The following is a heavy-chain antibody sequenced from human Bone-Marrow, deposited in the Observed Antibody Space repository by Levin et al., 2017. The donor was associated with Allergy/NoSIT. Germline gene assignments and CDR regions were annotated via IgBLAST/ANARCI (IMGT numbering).Heavy chain of an antibody. CDR1: GFAFSTYA. J-gene: IGHJ4*02. Sequence: GGSLRLSCAASGFAFSTYAMTWVRQAPGKGLEWVSSIDTGHGYTFYAASVKGWFTISRDNSKDTLYLQMSSLGTEATAVYYCARGGISKPGQLDYWGQGTLVTVSS. D-gene: IGHD6-13*01. CDR3: ARGGISKPGQLDY. CDR2: IDTGHGYT. V-gene: IGHV3-23*01.